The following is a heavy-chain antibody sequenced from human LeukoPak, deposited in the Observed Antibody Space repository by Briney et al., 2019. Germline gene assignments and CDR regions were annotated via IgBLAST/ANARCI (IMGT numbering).Heavy chain of an antibody. CDR3: ATARVYIDGGRWNYGMDV. Sequence: PSETLSLTCAVYGGSFSGYYWSWIRQPPGKGLEWIGEINHSGGSNYNPSFKSRGTISVDTSKNQFSLQLISVTAADTAVYYCATARVYIDGGRWNYGMDVWDQGTTVTVSS. D-gene: IGHD2-15*01. CDR2: INHSGGS. V-gene: IGHV4-34*01. CDR1: GGSFSGYY. J-gene: IGHJ6*02.